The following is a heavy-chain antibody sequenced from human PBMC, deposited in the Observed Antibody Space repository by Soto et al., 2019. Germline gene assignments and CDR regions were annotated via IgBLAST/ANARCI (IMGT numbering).Heavy chain of an antibody. D-gene: IGHD2-21*01. CDR1: GFTFDTYW. Sequence: GGSLRLSCAASGFTFDTYWMNWVRQAPGKGPEWLSGINSDGTISSYADSVKGRFTISRDNAKNSLYLQMNSLTAEDTAVYYCAREIVAGGYFDYWGQGTVVTVSS. V-gene: IGHV3-74*01. J-gene: IGHJ4*02. CDR2: INSDGTIS. CDR3: AREIVAGGYFDY.